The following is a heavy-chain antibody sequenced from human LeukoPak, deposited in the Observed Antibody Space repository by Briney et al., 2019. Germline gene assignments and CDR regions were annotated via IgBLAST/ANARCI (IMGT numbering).Heavy chain of an antibody. D-gene: IGHD6-13*01. Sequence: SETLSLTCTVSGGSISSSTYYWGWIRQPPGKGLEWIGSIYYSGSTYNNLSLKSRVTIFVDTSKNQFSLRLSSVTAADTAVYYCARGYSSRGDFDYWGQGTLVTVSS. J-gene: IGHJ4*02. CDR3: ARGYSSRGDFDY. CDR1: GGSISSSTYY. CDR2: IYYSGST. V-gene: IGHV4-39*01.